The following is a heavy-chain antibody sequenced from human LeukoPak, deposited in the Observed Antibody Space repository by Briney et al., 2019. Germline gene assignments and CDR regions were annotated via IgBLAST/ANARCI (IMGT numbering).Heavy chain of an antibody. CDR2: VSSSGTTM. CDR1: GFTFNTYE. J-gene: IGHJ4*02. D-gene: IGHD2-2*01. CDR3: ARRYCSSASCLFDY. V-gene: IGHV3-48*03. Sequence: GSLRLSCAASGFTFNTYEMSWVRQAPGKGLEWVPCVSSSGTTMYHADSVKGRFTISRDNAKNSLYLQMNSLRAEDAAVYYCARRYCSSASCLFDYWGQGTLVTVSS.